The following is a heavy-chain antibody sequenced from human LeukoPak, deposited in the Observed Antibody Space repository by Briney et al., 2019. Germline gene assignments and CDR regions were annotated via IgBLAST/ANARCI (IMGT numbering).Heavy chain of an antibody. J-gene: IGHJ3*02. CDR2: MQYDGSVE. CDR3: ARDFRRYSSGWFGDAFDI. D-gene: IGHD6-19*01. CDR1: GFSFSNYG. Sequence: GGSLRLSCVASGFSFSNYGTHWVRQAPGKGLEWVTFMQYDGSVEFYADSVKGRFTISRDNAKNSLYLQMNSLRAEDTALYHCARDFRRYSSGWFGDAFDIWGQGTMVTVSS. V-gene: IGHV3-30*02.